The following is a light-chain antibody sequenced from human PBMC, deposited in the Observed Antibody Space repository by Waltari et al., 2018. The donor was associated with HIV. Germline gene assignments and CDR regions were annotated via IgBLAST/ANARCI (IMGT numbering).Light chain of an antibody. CDR3: QAWDSDTPKV. CDR2: KGG. CDR1: TLGDKY. V-gene: IGLV3-1*01. J-gene: IGLJ2*01. Sequence: SYSLTQPPSAAASPAQTASIPCSADTLGDKYACWYQQKPGQGPVLVIYKGGKRPSGIPERFSGFNSGNTATLTISGTQAMDEADYYCQAWDSDTPKVFGGGTKLTVL.